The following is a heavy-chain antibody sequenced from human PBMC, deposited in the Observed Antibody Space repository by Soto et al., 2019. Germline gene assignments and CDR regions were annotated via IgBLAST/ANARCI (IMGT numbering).Heavy chain of an antibody. CDR2: IYYTGST. CDR1: GRHFRDRGYN. J-gene: IGHJ5*02. V-gene: IGHV4-31*03. Sequence: SDTLSQTCSVSGRHFRDRGYNSNWILHLPGKGLEWIGCIYYTGSTYYNPSLKSRVTISVDTSKNQFSLKLSSVTAADTAVYYCARASLGYCSSTSGRSTWFDPWGQGSLVTVS. CDR3: ARASLGYCSSTSGRSTWFDP. D-gene: IGHD2-2*01.